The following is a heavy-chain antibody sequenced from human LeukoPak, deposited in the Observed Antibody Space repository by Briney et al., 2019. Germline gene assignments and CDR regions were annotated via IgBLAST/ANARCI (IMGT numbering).Heavy chain of an antibody. CDR1: GFRFDSFY. CDR3: ARSLIVASEDY. Sequence: GGSLRLSCAASGFRFDSFYMGWIRQVPGKGLDYIALISASGAVPYYAESVKGRFTISRDDAKNSVSLQMNSLSADDTAIYYCARSLIVASEDYWGQGTQVTVSS. J-gene: IGHJ4*02. D-gene: IGHD3-22*01. CDR2: ISASGAVP. V-gene: IGHV3-11*04.